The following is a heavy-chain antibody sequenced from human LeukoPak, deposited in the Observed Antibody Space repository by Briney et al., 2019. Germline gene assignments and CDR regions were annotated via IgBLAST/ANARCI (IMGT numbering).Heavy chain of an antibody. J-gene: IGHJ4*02. D-gene: IGHD5-24*01. V-gene: IGHV1-2*06. CDR1: GYTFTGYY. Sequence: ASVKVSCKASGYTFTGYYMHWVRQAPGQGLEWMGRINPNSGGTNYAQKFQGRVTMTRDTSISTAYTELSRLRSDDTAVYCCARDRGRDGYPFDYWGQGTLVTVSS. CDR2: INPNSGGT. CDR3: ARDRGRDGYPFDY.